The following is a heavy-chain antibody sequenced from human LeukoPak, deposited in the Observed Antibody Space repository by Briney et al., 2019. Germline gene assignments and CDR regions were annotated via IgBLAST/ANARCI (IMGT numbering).Heavy chain of an antibody. CDR2: IFTSGIISGNT. V-gene: IGHV4-4*07. J-gene: IGHJ6*03. CDR3: ARQTGMFSSSWSTGYYYYYMDV. D-gene: IGHD6-13*01. CDR1: GGSTSSYY. Sequence: SETLSLTCSVSGGSTSSYYWSWIRQPPGKGLEWIGRIFTSGIISGNTNYNPSLESRVTMSVDASKNQFSLKLSSVTAADTAVYYCARQTGMFSSSWSTGYYYYYMDVWGKGTTVTISS.